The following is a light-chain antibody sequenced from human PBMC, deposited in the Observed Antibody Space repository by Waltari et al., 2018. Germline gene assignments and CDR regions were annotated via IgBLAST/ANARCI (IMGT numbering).Light chain of an antibody. CDR2: EAS. V-gene: IGKV1-33*01. CDR1: QDISNY. Sequence: DIQMNQSPSSLSASVGDRVTITCQASQDISNYLNWYQQKPGKAPELLIYEASNLEKGVPSRFSGSGSGTDFSFTISSLQPEDIATYHCQQFDDLPYTFGPGTKVDI. J-gene: IGKJ3*01. CDR3: QQFDDLPYT.